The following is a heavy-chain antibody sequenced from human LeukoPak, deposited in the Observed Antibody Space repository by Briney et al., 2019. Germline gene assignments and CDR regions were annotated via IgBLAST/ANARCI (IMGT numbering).Heavy chain of an antibody. CDR3: ARGRGVHDSHTYDYFDY. CDR2: INPNSGGT. Sequence: EASVKVSCKASGYTFTGYYMHWVRQAPGQGLEWMGWINPNSGGTNYAQKFQGSRLTLTRDTSTSTVYMELSSLRSEDTAVYYCARGRGVHDSHTYDYFDYWGQGSLVTVSS. J-gene: IGHJ4*02. D-gene: IGHD3-22*01. V-gene: IGHV1-2*02. CDR1: GYTFTGYY.